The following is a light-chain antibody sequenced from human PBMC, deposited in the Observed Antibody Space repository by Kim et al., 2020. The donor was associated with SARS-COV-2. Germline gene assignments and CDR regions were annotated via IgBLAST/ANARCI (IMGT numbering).Light chain of an antibody. CDR2: WAS. J-gene: IGKJ2*03. V-gene: IGKV4-1*01. CDR1: QTVLYNSNNKNY. CDR3: QQYYSTPPS. Sequence: DIVMTQSPDSLAESLGERATLNCKSSQTVLYNSNNKNYLAWYQQKPGQAPKLLIYWASIRESGVSDRFSGSGSETDFTLTISSLQAEDVAVYYCQQYYSTPPSFGQGTKLEI.